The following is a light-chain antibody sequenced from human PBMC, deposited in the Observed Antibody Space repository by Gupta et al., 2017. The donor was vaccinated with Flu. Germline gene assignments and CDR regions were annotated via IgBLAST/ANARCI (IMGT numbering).Light chain of an antibody. J-gene: IGLJ3*02. CDR2: EVS. Sequence: QSALTQPASVSGSPGPSITISCTGTSSDVGGYNYVSWYQQHPGKAHKLMIYEVSNRPSGVSNRFSGSKSGNTASLTISGLQAEDEADYYCSSYTSSSTREFGGGTKLTVL. V-gene: IGLV2-14*01. CDR1: SSDVGGYNY. CDR3: SSYTSSSTRE.